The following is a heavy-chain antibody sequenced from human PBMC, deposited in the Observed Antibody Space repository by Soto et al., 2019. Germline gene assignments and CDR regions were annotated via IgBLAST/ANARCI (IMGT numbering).Heavy chain of an antibody. CDR1: GGSISSSNW. J-gene: IGHJ6*02. CDR2: IYHSGRT. CDR3: ARDRVPDDFWSGYYHYYYYYGMDV. V-gene: IGHV4-4*02. Sequence: SETLSLTCAVSGGSISSSNWWSSARQPPGKGLEWIGEIYHSGRTNYNPSLKSRVTISVDKTNNQFSLKLSSVPAADTDVYYCARDRVPDDFWSGYYHYYYYYGMDVRGQGPAVT. D-gene: IGHD3-3*01.